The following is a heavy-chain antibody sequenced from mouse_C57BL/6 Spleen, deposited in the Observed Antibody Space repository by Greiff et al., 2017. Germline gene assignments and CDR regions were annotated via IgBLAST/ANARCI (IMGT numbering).Heavy chain of an antibody. J-gene: IGHJ2*01. D-gene: IGHD3-2*02. V-gene: IGHV3-8*01. CDR1: GYSITSDY. CDR3: ARYSQGYFDY. CDR2: ISYSGST. Sequence: EVKLEESGPGLAKPSQTLSFTCSVTGYSITSDYWNWIRKFPGNKLEYMGYISYSGSTYYNPSLKRRIAITRDTSKNQYYLQLNSVTTEDTATYYCARYSQGYFDYWGQGTTLTVSS.